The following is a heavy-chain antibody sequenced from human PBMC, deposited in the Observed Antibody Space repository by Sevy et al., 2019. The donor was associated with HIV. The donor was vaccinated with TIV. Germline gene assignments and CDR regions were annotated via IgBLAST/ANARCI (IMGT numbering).Heavy chain of an antibody. V-gene: IGHV3-30*04. CDR2: ISYDGSNK. CDR1: GFTFSSYA. J-gene: IGHJ4*02. CDR3: ARDAGVVVVPAALDY. Sequence: GGCLRLSCAASGFTFSSYAMHWVRQAPGKGLEWVAVISYDGSNKYYANSVKGRFTISRDNSKNTLYLQMNSLRAEDTAVYYCARDAGVVVVPAALDYWGQGTLVTVSS. D-gene: IGHD2-2*01.